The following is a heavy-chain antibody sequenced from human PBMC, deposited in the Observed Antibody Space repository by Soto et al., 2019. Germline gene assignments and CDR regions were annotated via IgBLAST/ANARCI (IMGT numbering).Heavy chain of an antibody. V-gene: IGHV4-31*03. CDR1: GGSISTAGYY. CDR2: IYYSGNT. D-gene: IGHD3-22*01. Sequence: QVHLQESGPGLLKPSQTLSLTCTVSGGSISTAGYYWSWVRQHPGKGLEWIGYIYYSGNTYYNPSLKTRLTISVHTSKNQISLKLSSVTAADTAVYYCARRYHYDTSGYRNAFDIWGQGTMVTVSS. J-gene: IGHJ3*02. CDR3: ARRYHYDTSGYRNAFDI.